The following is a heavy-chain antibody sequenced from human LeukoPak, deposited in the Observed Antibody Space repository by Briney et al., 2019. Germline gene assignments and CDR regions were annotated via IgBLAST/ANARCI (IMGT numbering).Heavy chain of an antibody. V-gene: IGHV4-34*01. Sequence: PSETLSLTCAVYGGSFSGYYWSGIRQPPGKGLEWIGEINHSGSTNYNPSLKSRVTISVDTSKNQFSLKLSSVTAADTAVYYCARGLGRDGYNYYDYWGQGTLVTVSS. CDR3: ARGLGRDGYNYYDY. J-gene: IGHJ4*02. CDR1: GGSFSGYY. CDR2: INHSGST. D-gene: IGHD5-24*01.